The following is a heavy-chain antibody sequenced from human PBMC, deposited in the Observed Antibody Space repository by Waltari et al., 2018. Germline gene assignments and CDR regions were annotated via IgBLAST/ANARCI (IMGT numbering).Heavy chain of an antibody. Sequence: QVQLQESGPGLVKPSETLSLTCTVSGGSISSHYWSWIRQPPGKGLEWIGYIYYSGSTNYNPALKSRVTISVDTYKNQFSLKLSSVTAADTAVYYCARDLMRAYRLERRGADAFDIWGQGTMVTVSS. J-gene: IGHJ3*02. V-gene: IGHV4-59*11. CDR1: GGSISSHY. D-gene: IGHD1-1*01. CDR3: ARDLMRAYRLERRGADAFDI. CDR2: IYYSGST.